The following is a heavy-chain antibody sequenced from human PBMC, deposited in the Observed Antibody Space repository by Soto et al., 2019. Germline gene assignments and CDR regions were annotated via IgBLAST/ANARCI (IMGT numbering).Heavy chain of an antibody. CDR2: IYHSGST. J-gene: IGHJ4*02. V-gene: IGHV4-4*02. Sequence: QVQLQESGPGLVKPSGTLSLTCAVSGGSISSSNWWSWVRQPPGKGLEWIGEIYHSGSTNYNPSLTSRVTISVDKSKNQFSLKLSSVTAADTAVYYCASLCSGGSCYLSSPSDYWGQGTLVTVSS. CDR3: ASLCSGGSCYLSSPSDY. CDR1: GGSISSSNW. D-gene: IGHD2-15*01.